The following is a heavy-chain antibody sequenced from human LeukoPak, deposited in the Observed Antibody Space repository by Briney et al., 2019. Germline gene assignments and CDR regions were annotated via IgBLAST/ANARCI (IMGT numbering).Heavy chain of an antibody. D-gene: IGHD6-19*01. CDR2: INPRGST. V-gene: IGHV4-34*01. CDR3: ARGLRQGSAWSWGPKEKSYQYMDV. CDR1: GGSFSSHY. Sequence: PSETLSLTCGVSGGSFSSHYWTWIRQPPGKGLEWIGEINPRGSTNYNPSLESRVTVSADTSRNQLSLSLTSVAAADSAVYFCARGLRQGSAWSWGPKEKSYQYMDVWGTGTTVIVSS. J-gene: IGHJ6*04.